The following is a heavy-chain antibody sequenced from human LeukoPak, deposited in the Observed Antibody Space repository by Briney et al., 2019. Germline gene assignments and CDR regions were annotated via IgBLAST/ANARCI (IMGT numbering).Heavy chain of an antibody. CDR1: GFTFSSYA. CDR3: ARGRPSGWYPVRYY. Sequence: GGSLRLSCAASGFTFSSYAMSWVRQAPGKGLEWVSSISSSNTYIYYADSVKGRFTISRDDAKTSLYLQMNSLRAEDTAIYYCARGRPSGWYPVRYYWGQGTLVTVSS. CDR2: ISSSNTYI. J-gene: IGHJ4*02. D-gene: IGHD6-19*01. V-gene: IGHV3-21*01.